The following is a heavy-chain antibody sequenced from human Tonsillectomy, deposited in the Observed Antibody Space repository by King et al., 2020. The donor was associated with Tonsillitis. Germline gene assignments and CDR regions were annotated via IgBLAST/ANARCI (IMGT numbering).Heavy chain of an antibody. J-gene: IGHJ6*02. CDR2: IDPSDSYT. CDR3: ARLDHYYGTGSSPFGMDV. CDR1: GYSFTSQW. Sequence: VQLVQSGAELKKPGESLRISCKGSGYSFTSQWITWVRQMPGKGLEWMGRIDPSDSYTKYSPSFQGHVTMSADESISTAYLQWSSLKASDSAMYYCARLDHYYGTGSSPFGMDVCGQGTPVTVSS. V-gene: IGHV5-10-1*03. D-gene: IGHD3-10*01.